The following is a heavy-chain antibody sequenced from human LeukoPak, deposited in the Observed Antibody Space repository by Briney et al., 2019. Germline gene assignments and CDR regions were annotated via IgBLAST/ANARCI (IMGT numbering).Heavy chain of an antibody. J-gene: IGHJ6*03. CDR3: ARDRGTMVRGVIIRPPYYYYMDV. Sequence: SETLSLTCTVSGGSISSYYWSWIRQPAGKGLEWIGYIYYSGSTNYNPSLKSRVTISVDTSKNQFSLKLSSVTAADTAVYYCARDRGTMVRGVIIRPPYYYYMDVWGKGTTVTVSS. D-gene: IGHD3-10*01. CDR2: IYYSGST. V-gene: IGHV4-59*01. CDR1: GGSISSYY.